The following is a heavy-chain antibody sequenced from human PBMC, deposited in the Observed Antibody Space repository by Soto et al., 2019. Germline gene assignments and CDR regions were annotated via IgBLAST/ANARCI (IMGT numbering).Heavy chain of an antibody. Sequence: EVQLVESGGGLVQPGGSLRLSCVASGFTFSSDWMHWVRQGAGKGLVWVSRINMDGSVTHYADSVKGRFTISRDNAKNTVYLQMNSLRVEDTAVYYCARGPRGVYGNDYWGQGALVTVSS. CDR2: INMDGSVT. D-gene: IGHD2-8*02. J-gene: IGHJ4*02. CDR3: ARGPRGVYGNDY. CDR1: GFTFSSDW. V-gene: IGHV3-74*01.